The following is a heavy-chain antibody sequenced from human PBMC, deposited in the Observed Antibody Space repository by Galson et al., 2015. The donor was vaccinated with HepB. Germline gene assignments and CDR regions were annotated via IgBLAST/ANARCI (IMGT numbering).Heavy chain of an antibody. CDR3: ATGDSSSWYKVGY. CDR1: GFTFSSYG. D-gene: IGHD6-13*01. CDR2: IWYDGSNK. V-gene: IGHV3-33*01. J-gene: IGHJ4*02. Sequence: SLRLSCAASGFTFSSYGMHWVRQAPGKGLEWVAVIWYDGSNKYYADSVKGRFTISRDNSKNTLYLQMNSLRAEDTAVYYCATGDSSSWYKVGYWGQGTLVTVSS.